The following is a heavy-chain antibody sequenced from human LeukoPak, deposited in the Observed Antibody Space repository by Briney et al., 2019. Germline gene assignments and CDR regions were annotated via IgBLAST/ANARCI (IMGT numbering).Heavy chain of an antibody. D-gene: IGHD5-24*01. Sequence: AGGSLRLSCAASGFTFSSYSMNWVRQAPGKGLEWVSSISSSSSYIYYADSVKGRFTISRDNAKNSLYLQMNSLRAEDTAVYYCARGLGWLQFAAFDIWGQGTMVTVSS. J-gene: IGHJ3*02. V-gene: IGHV3-21*01. CDR3: ARGLGWLQFAAFDI. CDR1: GFTFSSYS. CDR2: ISSSSSYI.